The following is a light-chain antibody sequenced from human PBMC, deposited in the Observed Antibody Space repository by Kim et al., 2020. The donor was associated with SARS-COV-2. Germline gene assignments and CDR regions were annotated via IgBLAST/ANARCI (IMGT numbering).Light chain of an antibody. CDR2: DAS. CDR3: KQRSNWPPGLT. Sequence: PGERATPSCRASQSVSSYLAWYQQKPGQAPRLLIYDASNRATGIPARFSGSGSGTDFTLTISSLEPEDFAVYYCKQRSNWPPGLTFGGGTKVDIK. V-gene: IGKV3-11*01. J-gene: IGKJ4*01. CDR1: QSVSSY.